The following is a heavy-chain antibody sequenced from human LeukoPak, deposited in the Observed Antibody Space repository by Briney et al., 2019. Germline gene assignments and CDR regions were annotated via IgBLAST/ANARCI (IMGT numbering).Heavy chain of an antibody. V-gene: IGHV4-59*08. D-gene: IGHD2-2*01. J-gene: IGHJ4*02. CDR2: IYYSGST. CDR3: ARHSSYGHFDY. Sequence: SETLSLTCTVSGGSISSYYWSWIRQPPGKDLEWIGYIYYSGSTNYNPSLQSRVATSVDTSKNQFSLKLSSVTAADTAVYYCARHSSYGHFDYWGQGTLVTVSS. CDR1: GGSISSYY.